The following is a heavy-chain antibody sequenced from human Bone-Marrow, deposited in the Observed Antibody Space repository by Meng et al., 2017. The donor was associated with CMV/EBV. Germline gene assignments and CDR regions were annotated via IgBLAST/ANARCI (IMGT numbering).Heavy chain of an antibody. Sequence: CAASGFTFRSYWMHWVRQPPGKGLEWVSGISGSGAGTYHADSVKGRFTISRDNSKNTLYLQMTSLRAEDTAVYYCAKGSSDWAYFDFWGLGTLVTVSS. D-gene: IGHD2-2*01. V-gene: IGHV3-23*01. J-gene: IGHJ4*02. CDR1: GFTFRSYW. CDR2: ISGSGAGT. CDR3: AKGSSDWAYFDF.